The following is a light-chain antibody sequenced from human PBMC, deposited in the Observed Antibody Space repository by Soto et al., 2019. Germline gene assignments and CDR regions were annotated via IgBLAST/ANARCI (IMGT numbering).Light chain of an antibody. CDR1: QSMNSE. V-gene: IGKV3-15*01. Sequence: EIVMTQSPATLSLSPGERAALSCRASQSMNSELAWYQQKPGQPPRLLIYGASTRATGVPARFTGSESGSEFTLTISGLQSEDFAVYYCQQGHNWPLPFGQGTRLEI. J-gene: IGKJ2*01. CDR3: QQGHNWPLP. CDR2: GAS.